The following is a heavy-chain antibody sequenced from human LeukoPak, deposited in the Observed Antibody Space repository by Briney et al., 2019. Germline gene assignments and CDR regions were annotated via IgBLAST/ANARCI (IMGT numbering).Heavy chain of an antibody. CDR2: MNPNSGNT. Sequence: GASVKVSCKASGYTFTSYDINWVRQATGQGLEWMGWMNPNSGNTGYAQKFQGRVTMTRNTSISTAYMELSSLRSEDTAVYYCAGGTYYYDSSGYYYGNPDAFDIWGQGTMVTVSS. CDR3: AGGTYYYDSSGYYYGNPDAFDI. D-gene: IGHD3-22*01. CDR1: GYTFTSYD. J-gene: IGHJ3*02. V-gene: IGHV1-8*01.